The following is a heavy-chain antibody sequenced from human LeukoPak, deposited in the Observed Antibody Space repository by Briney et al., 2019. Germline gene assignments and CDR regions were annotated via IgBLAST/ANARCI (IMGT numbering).Heavy chain of an antibody. J-gene: IGHJ4*02. Sequence: SETLSLTCTVSGGSISSYYWSRIRQPAGKGLERIGRIYTSGSTNYNPSLKSRVTMSVDTSKNHFSLKLSSVTAADTAVYYCARDGESPPDSSFDYWGQGTLVTVSS. CDR1: GGSISSYY. D-gene: IGHD3-10*01. CDR2: IYTSGST. V-gene: IGHV4-4*07. CDR3: ARDGESPPDSSFDY.